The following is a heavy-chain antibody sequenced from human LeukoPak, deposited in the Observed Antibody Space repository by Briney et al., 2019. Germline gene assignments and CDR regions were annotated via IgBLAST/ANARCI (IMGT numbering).Heavy chain of an antibody. J-gene: IGHJ4*02. CDR1: GFTVSSSY. V-gene: IGHV3-53*01. CDR3: ARVMSYRYYDHFDY. D-gene: IGHD3-16*02. Sequence: PGGSLRLSCAASGFTVSSSYMSWVRQAPGKGLECVSVINSGSSTYYADSVKGRFTISRDNSKNTLYLQMNSLRAEDTAVYYCARVMSYRYYDHFDYWGQGTLVTVSS. CDR2: INSGSST.